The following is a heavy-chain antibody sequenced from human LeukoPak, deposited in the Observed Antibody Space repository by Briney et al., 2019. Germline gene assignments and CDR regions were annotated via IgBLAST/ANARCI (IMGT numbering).Heavy chain of an antibody. J-gene: IGHJ4*02. CDR2: IYYSGST. Sequence: SETLSLTCTVSGGSISSSSYYWGWIRQPPGKGLEWIGSIYYSGSTYYNPSLKSRVTISVDTSKNQFSLKLSSVTAADTAVYYRARSLPSDIAAAGTPVYWGQGTLVTVSS. CDR3: ARSLPSDIAAAGTPVY. V-gene: IGHV4-39*07. CDR1: GGSISSSSYY. D-gene: IGHD6-13*01.